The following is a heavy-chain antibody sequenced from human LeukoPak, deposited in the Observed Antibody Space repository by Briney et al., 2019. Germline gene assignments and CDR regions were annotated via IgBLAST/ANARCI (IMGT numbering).Heavy chain of an antibody. CDR2: INPNSGGT. D-gene: IGHD6-13*01. CDR1: GYTFTGYY. J-gene: IGHJ4*02. V-gene: IGHV1-2*02. CDR3: ARVFGGGIAADHDY. Sequence: GESLKISCKGSGYTFTGYYMHWVRQAPGQGLEWMGWINPNSGGTNYAQKFQGRVTMTRDTSISTAYMELSRLRSDDTAVYYCARVFGGGIAADHDYWGQGTLVTVSS.